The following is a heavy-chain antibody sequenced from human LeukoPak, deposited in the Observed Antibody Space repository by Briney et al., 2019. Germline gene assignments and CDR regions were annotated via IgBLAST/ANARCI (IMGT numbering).Heavy chain of an antibody. J-gene: IGHJ3*02. CDR1: GYTFNSYG. Sequence: ASVKVSCKASGYTFNSYGINLVRQAPGQGLEWMGWISPYNGNTNYAQKFQGRVTMTTDTSTSTAYMDLRSLRSDDTAVYSCAREQVRSIAAPEAFDIWGQRTMVTVSS. D-gene: IGHD6-6*01. V-gene: IGHV1-18*01. CDR2: ISPYNGNT. CDR3: AREQVRSIAAPEAFDI.